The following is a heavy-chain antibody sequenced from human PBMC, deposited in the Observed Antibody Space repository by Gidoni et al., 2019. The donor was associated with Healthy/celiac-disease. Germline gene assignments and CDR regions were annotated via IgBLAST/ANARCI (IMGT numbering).Heavy chain of an antibody. Sequence: QVQLVESGGGVVQPGGSLRLSCAASGFTFRSYGMHWVRQAPGKGLEWWAFIRYDGSNKYYADSVKGRFTISRDNSKNTLYLQMNSLRAEDTAVYYCAKEPLSTIPYAFDIWGQGTMVTVSS. J-gene: IGHJ3*02. CDR2: IRYDGSNK. CDR3: AKEPLSTIPYAFDI. V-gene: IGHV3-30*02. CDR1: GFTFRSYG. D-gene: IGHD3-10*01.